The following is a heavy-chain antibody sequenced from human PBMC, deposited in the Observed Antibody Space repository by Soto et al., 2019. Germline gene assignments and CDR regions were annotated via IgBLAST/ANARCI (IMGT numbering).Heavy chain of an antibody. J-gene: IGHJ5*02. V-gene: IGHV1-69*13. CDR3: CFGGYYYDSSGYPLNWFDP. Sequence: SVKVSCKASGGTFSSYAISWVRQAPGQGLEWMGGIIPIFGTANYAQKFQGRVTITADESTSTAYMEPSSLRSEDTAVYYCCFGGYYYDSSGYPLNWFDPWGQGTLVTVSS. CDR1: GGTFSSYA. D-gene: IGHD3-22*01. CDR2: IIPIFGTA.